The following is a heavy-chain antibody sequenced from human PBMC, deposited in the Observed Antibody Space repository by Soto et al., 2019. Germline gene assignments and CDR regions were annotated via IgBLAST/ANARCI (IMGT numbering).Heavy chain of an antibody. Sequence: QLVESGGGLTQAGGSLRLSCVGSGFFFNNYDMHWVRQVRGKGLEWVSAIGAADDPYYSVSVKGRFIVSRDNAQKSFSLKMNNRRAAATAVYFCARAYTGQLPRRGDYYYALDVWGRGTTVTVSS. CDR2: IGAADDP. D-gene: IGHD2-2*01. V-gene: IGHV3-13*05. J-gene: IGHJ6*02. CDR1: GFFFNNYD. CDR3: ARAYTGQLPRRGDYYYALDV.